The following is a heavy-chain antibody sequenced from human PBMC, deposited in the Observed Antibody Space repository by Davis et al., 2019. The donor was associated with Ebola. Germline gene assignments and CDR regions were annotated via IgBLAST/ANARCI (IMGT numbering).Heavy chain of an antibody. CDR2: ISYDGSNK. D-gene: IGHD5-12*01. CDR3: ARASGYSGYDFSPSDY. Sequence: GESLKISCAASGFTFSSYGMHWVRQAPGKGLEWVAVISYDGSNKYYADSVKGRFTISRDNSKNTLYLQMNSLRAEDTAVYYCARASGYSGYDFSPSDYWGQGTLVTVSS. J-gene: IGHJ4*02. CDR1: GFTFSSYG. V-gene: IGHV3-30*03.